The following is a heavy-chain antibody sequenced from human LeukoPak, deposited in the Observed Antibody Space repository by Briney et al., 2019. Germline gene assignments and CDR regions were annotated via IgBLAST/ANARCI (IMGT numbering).Heavy chain of an antibody. CDR2: INHSGST. CDR1: GGSFSGYY. Sequence: PSETLSLTCAVYGGSFSGYYWSWIRPPPGKGLEWIGEINHSGSTNYNPSLKSRVTISVDTSKNQFSLKLSSVTAADTAVYYCARGSRKQQLDYWGQGTLVTVSS. D-gene: IGHD6-13*01. CDR3: ARGSRKQQLDY. V-gene: IGHV4-34*01. J-gene: IGHJ4*02.